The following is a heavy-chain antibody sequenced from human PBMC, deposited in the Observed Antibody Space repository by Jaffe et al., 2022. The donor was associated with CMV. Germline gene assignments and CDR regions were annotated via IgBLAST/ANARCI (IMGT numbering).Heavy chain of an antibody. CDR3: ARADRYSSGWTGAFDI. D-gene: IGHD6-19*01. V-gene: IGHV4-59*01. CDR1: GGSISSYY. CDR2: IYYSGST. Sequence: QVQLQESGPGLVKPSETLSLTCTVSGGSISSYYWSWIRQPPGKGLEWIGYIYYSGSTNYNPSLKSRVTISVDTSKNQFSLKLSSVTAADTAVYYCARADRYSSGWTGAFDIWGQGTMVTVSS. J-gene: IGHJ3*02.